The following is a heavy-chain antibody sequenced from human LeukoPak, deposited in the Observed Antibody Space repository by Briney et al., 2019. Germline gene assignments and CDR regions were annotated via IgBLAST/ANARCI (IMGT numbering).Heavy chain of an antibody. CDR3: ARVDIVVVTDAFDI. Sequence: SETLSLTCTVSGGTISSGGYYWSWIRQHLGKGLEWIGYIYYSGSTYYNPSLKSRVTISVDTSKNQFSLKLSSVTAADTAVYYCARVDIVVVTDAFDIWGQGTMVTVSS. V-gene: IGHV4-31*03. CDR2: IYYSGST. D-gene: IGHD2-21*02. CDR1: GGTISSGGYY. J-gene: IGHJ3*02.